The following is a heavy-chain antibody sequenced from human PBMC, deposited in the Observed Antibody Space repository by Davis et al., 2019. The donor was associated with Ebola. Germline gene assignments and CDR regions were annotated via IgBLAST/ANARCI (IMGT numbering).Heavy chain of an antibody. D-gene: IGHD1-14*01. V-gene: IGHV4-61*08. CDR2: IYYSGST. Sequence: MPSETLSLTCAVSGGSISSAGYSWSWIRQPPGKGLEWIGYIYYSGSTNYNPSLKSRVTISVDTSKNQFSLKLSSVTAADTAMYYCARDYVYWGQGILVTVSS. CDR3: ARDYVY. CDR1: GGSISSAGYS. J-gene: IGHJ4*02.